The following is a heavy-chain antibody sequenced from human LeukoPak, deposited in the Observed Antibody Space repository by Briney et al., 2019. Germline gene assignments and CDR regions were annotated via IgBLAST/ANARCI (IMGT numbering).Heavy chain of an antibody. J-gene: IGHJ4*02. D-gene: IGHD3-10*01. Sequence: GSLRLSCVASGFTFNSYAMTWVRQVPGKGLEWISVVTDSGDYTYYADSVKGRFTVSRDNAKKSLYLQMNSLRAEDTAVYYCARDGSYASGSYYIAFDYWGQGTLVTVSS. CDR1: GFTFNSYA. CDR2: VTDSGDYT. V-gene: IGHV3-21*01. CDR3: ARDGSYASGSYYIAFDY.